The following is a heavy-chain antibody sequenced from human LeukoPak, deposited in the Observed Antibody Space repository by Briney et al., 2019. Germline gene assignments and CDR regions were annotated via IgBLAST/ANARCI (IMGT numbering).Heavy chain of an antibody. D-gene: IGHD6-6*01. Sequence: SVRGRFTISRDNSRNTLYLQMNSLRAEDTAVYYCARDRAARRYFDYWGQGTLVTVSS. V-gene: IGHV3-30*01. CDR3: ARDRAARRYFDY. J-gene: IGHJ4*02.